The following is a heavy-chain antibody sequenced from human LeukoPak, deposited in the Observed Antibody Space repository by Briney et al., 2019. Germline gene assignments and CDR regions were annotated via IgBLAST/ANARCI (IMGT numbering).Heavy chain of an antibody. Sequence: PGGSLRLSCAASGFTFSSYAMHWVRQAPGKGLEWVAVISYAGSNKYWAGSVKGRFTISRDNSKNTLYLQMNSLRAEDTAVYYCARADIVVVPAAPDYWGQGTLVTASS. CDR2: ISYAGSNK. J-gene: IGHJ4*02. CDR1: GFTFSSYA. CDR3: ARADIVVVPAAPDY. D-gene: IGHD2-2*01. V-gene: IGHV3-30-3*01.